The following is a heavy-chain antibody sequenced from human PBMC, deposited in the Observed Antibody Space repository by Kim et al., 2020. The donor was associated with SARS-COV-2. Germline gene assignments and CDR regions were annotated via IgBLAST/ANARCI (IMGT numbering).Heavy chain of an antibody. V-gene: IGHV3-74*01. Sequence: GGSLRLSCAASGFTFSYHWLHWVRQAPGKGLVWVSRINSDGRITTYADSVKGRFTISRDNAKNTLYLEMNNLRVEDTAFYYCARVPHYDSNGYYFDYWG. CDR2: INSDGRIT. CDR3: ARVPHYDSNGYYFDY. D-gene: IGHD3-22*01. J-gene: IGHJ4*01. CDR1: GFTFSYHW.